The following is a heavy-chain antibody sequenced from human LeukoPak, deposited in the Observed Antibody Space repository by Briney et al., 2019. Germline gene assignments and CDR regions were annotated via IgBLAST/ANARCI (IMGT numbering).Heavy chain of an antibody. Sequence: GGSLRLSRAASGFTFSSYSMNWVRQAPGKGLEWVSSVSSSSSYIYYADSVKGRFTISRDNAKNSLYLQMNSLRAEDTAVYYCAGGIAAAFLRRAIGYYMDVWGKGTTVTVSS. V-gene: IGHV3-21*01. CDR1: GFTFSSYS. CDR2: VSSSSSYI. J-gene: IGHJ6*03. CDR3: AGGIAAAFLRRAIGYYMDV. D-gene: IGHD6-13*01.